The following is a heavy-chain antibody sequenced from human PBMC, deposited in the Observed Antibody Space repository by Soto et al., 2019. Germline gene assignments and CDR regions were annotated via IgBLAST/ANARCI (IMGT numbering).Heavy chain of an antibody. V-gene: IGHV3-23*01. J-gene: IGHJ4*02. Sequence: GGSRILSCAASGFTFSSYAMSWVRQAPGKGLEWVSAISGSGGSTYYADSVKGRFTISRDNSKNTLYLQMNSLRAEDTAVYYCAKVYSGYDKEPFDYWGQGTLVTVSS. CDR1: GFTFSSYA. CDR3: AKVYSGYDKEPFDY. CDR2: ISGSGGST. D-gene: IGHD5-12*01.